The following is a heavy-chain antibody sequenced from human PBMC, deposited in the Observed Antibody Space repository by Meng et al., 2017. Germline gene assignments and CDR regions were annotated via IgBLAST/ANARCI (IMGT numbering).Heavy chain of an antibody. J-gene: IGHJ3*02. CDR3: AREVADIVVVVAAHDAFEI. CDR1: GYSISSGCY. V-gene: IGHV4-38-2*02. D-gene: IGHD2-15*01. CDR2: IYHSGST. Sequence: GSLRLSCTVSGYSISSGCYWGWIRQPPGKGLEWIGSIYHSGSTYYNPSLKSRVTISVDTSKNQFSLKLSSVTAADTAVYYCAREVADIVVVVAAHDAFEIWAQGPLAT.